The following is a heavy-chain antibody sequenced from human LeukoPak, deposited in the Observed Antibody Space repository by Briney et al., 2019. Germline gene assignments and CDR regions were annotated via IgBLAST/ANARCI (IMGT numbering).Heavy chain of an antibody. CDR2: IIPIFGTA. D-gene: IGHD2-15*01. CDR3: ARVKGCSGGSCYFYYYYYMDV. CDR1: GGTFSSYA. V-gene: IGHV1-69*06. Sequence: SVKVSCKASGGTFSSYAISWVRQAPGQGLEWMGGIIPIFGTANYAQKFQGRVTITADKSTSTAYMELSSLRSEDTAVYYCARVKGCSGGSCYFYYYYYMDVWGKGTTVTVSS. J-gene: IGHJ6*03.